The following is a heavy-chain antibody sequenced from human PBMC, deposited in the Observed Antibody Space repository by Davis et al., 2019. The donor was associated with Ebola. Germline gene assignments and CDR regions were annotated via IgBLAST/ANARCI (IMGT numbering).Heavy chain of an antibody. CDR3: ARDLGVYYGMDV. V-gene: IGHV3-11*01. D-gene: IGHD1-26*01. CDR2: ISHSGSTI. J-gene: IGHJ6*04. CDR1: GFTFSVYY. Sequence: GESLKISCAASGFTFSVYYMSWIRQAPGKGPEWVSYISHSGSTIYYADSVKGRFTISRDNAKNSLYLQMNSLRAEDTAVYYCARDLGVYYGMDVWGKGTTVTVSS.